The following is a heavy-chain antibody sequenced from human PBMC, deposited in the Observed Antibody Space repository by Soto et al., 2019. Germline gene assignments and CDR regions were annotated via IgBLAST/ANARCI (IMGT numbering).Heavy chain of an antibody. CDR1: GFTFSSYA. J-gene: IGHJ4*02. CDR3: AKDLVGSNADYYDY. Sequence: GGSLRLSCAASGFTFSSYAMSWVRQAPGNGIVCVAAFSGSGGSTYYADSVKGRFTISRENSKNTLYLQMNSLRAEDAAVYYCAKDLVGSNADYYDYWGQGTLVTVSS. V-gene: IGHV3-23*01. CDR2: FSGSGGST. D-gene: IGHD2-15*01.